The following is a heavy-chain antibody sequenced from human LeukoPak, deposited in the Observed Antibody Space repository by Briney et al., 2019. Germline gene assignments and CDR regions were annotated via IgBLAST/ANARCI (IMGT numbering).Heavy chain of an antibody. Sequence: GGSLRLSCAASGFTFSSYAMSWVRQAPGKGLEWVSAISASGNRTYYADSVKGRFTISRDNSKNTLYLQMNSLRAEDTAVYYCAKVPRAWWFDPWGQGTLVTVSS. V-gene: IGHV3-23*01. CDR1: GFTFSSYA. J-gene: IGHJ5*02. CDR3: AKVPRAWWFDP. CDR2: ISASGNRT.